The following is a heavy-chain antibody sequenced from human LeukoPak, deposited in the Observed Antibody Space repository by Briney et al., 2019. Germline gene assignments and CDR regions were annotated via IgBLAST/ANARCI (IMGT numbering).Heavy chain of an antibody. Sequence: SETLSLTCTVSGGSISSYYWSWIRQPPGKGLEWIGYIYYSGSTNYNPSLKSRVTISVDTSKNQFSLKLSSVTAADTAVYYCARDNPVRGVEVNGMDVWGQGTTVTVSS. J-gene: IGHJ6*02. D-gene: IGHD3-10*01. CDR1: GGSISSYY. V-gene: IGHV4-59*01. CDR3: ARDNPVRGVEVNGMDV. CDR2: IYYSGST.